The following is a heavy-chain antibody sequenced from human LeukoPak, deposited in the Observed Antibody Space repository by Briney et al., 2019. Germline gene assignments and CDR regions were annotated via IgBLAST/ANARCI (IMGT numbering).Heavy chain of an antibody. V-gene: IGHV3-30*18. Sequence: GGSLRLSCAASGFTFSSYGMHWVRQAPGKGLEWVAVISYDGSNKYYADSVKGRFTISRDNSKNTLYLQMNSLRAEDTAMYYCAKDMGYIVVVTAFDYWGQGTLVTVSS. D-gene: IGHD2-21*02. CDR1: GFTFSSYG. CDR3: AKDMGYIVVVTAFDY. J-gene: IGHJ4*02. CDR2: ISYDGSNK.